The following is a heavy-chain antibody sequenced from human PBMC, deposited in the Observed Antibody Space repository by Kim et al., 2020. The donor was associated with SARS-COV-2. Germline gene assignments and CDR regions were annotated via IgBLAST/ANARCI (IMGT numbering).Heavy chain of an antibody. CDR2: ISGSGGST. J-gene: IGHJ4*02. Sequence: GGSLRLSCEASGFTFSSYAMSWVRQAPGKGLEWVSAISGSGGSTYYADSVKGRFTISRDKSKNTLYLQMNSLRAEDTAVYYCAKDRVSRSWTYYFDYWVQGTLVTVSA. D-gene: IGHD6-13*01. CDR3: AKDRVSRSWTYYFDY. CDR1: GFTFSSYA. V-gene: IGHV3-23*01.